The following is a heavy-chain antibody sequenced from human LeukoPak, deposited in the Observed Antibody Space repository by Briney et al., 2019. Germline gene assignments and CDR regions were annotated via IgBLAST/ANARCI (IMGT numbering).Heavy chain of an antibody. CDR2: IYYSGST. J-gene: IGHJ6*02. Sequence: SETLSLTCTVSGGSISSGGYYWSWIRQHPGKGLEWIGYIYYSGSTYYNPSLKSRVTISVDTSKNQFSLELSSVTAADTAVYYCARGPWSNGDRYGMDVWGQGTTVTVSS. CDR1: GGSISSGGYY. D-gene: IGHD4-17*01. CDR3: ARGPWSNGDRYGMDV. V-gene: IGHV4-31*03.